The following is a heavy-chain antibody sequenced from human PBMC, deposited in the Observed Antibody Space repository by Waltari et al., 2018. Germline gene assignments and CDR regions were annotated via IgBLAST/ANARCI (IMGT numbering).Heavy chain of an antibody. CDR2: IYYSGST. CDR1: GGSIISYY. Sequence: QVQLQASGPGLVKPSETLSLTCTVSGGSIISYYWSWIRQPPGKGLEWIGYIYYSGSTNYNPSLKSRVTISVDTSKNQFSLKLSSVTAADTAVYYCARVDPRWYKFDYWGQGTLVTVSS. V-gene: IGHV4-59*01. J-gene: IGHJ4*02. CDR3: ARVDPRWYKFDY. D-gene: IGHD1-1*01.